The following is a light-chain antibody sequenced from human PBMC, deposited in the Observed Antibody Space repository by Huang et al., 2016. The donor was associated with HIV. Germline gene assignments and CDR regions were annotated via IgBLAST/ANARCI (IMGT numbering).Light chain of an antibody. CDR3: QQCYSTLRYT. CDR1: QSISSY. Sequence: DIQLTQSLSSLSGSVGDRVTITCRASQSISSYLNWYQQKPGKAPTLLIYAASSMHSGVPARFSGSGSGTEFTLTISRLQPEDFAAYYCQQCYSTLRYTFGQGTKLEIK. CDR2: AAS. J-gene: IGKJ2*01. V-gene: IGKV1-39*01.